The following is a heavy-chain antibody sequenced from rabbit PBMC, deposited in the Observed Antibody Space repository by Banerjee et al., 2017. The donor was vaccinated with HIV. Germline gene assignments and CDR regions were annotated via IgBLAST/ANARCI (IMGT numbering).Heavy chain of an antibody. CDR2: IYAGSSGST. J-gene: IGHJ4*01. D-gene: IGHD8-1*01. Sequence: QEQLEESGGDLVKPEGSLTLTCTASGFTISRSYWICWVRQAPGKGLEWIACIYAGSSGSTYYASWAKGRFTISKTSSTTVTLQLNSLTAADTATYFCARDEYAGSTYWGLWGPGTLVTVS. CDR1: GFTISRSYW. CDR3: ARDEYAGSTYWGL. V-gene: IGHV1S45*01.